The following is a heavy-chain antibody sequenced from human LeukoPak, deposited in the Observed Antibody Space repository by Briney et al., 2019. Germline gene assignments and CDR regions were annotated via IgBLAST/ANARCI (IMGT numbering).Heavy chain of an antibody. V-gene: IGHV3-30*03. CDR2: ISYDGSNK. CDR3: ARGPPSGYSPSGWFDP. CDR1: GFTFSSYW. D-gene: IGHD5-18*01. J-gene: IGHJ5*02. Sequence: PGGSLRLSCAASGFTFSSYWMHWVRQAPGKGLEWVAVISYDGSNKYYADSVKGRFTISRDNSKNTLYLQMNSLRAEDTAVYYCARGPPSGYSPSGWFDPWGQGTLVTVSS.